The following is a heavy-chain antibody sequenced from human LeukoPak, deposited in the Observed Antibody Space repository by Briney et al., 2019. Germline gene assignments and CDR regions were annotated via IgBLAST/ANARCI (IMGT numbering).Heavy chain of an antibody. D-gene: IGHD4-17*01. CDR3: ARARLRPWYMDV. CDR1: GFTFSSYS. Sequence: GGSLRLSCAASGFTFSSYSMNWVRQAPGKGLEWVSYISSSSSTIYYADSVKGRFTISRDNAKNSLYLQMNSLRAEDTAVYYYARARLRPWYMDVWGKGTTVTVSS. V-gene: IGHV3-48*01. CDR2: ISSSSSTI. J-gene: IGHJ6*03.